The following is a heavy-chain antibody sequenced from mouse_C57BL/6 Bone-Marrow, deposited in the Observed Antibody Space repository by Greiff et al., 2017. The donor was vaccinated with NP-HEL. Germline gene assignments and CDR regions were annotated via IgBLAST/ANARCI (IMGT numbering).Heavy chain of an antibody. CDR3: ARDYGSSYWYFDV. J-gene: IGHJ1*03. V-gene: IGHV1-80*01. D-gene: IGHD1-1*01. CDR2: IYPGDGDT. Sequence: VQLQQSGAELVKPGASVKISCKASGYAFSSYWMNWVKQRPGKGLAWIGQIYPGDGDTNYNGKFKGKATLTADKSSNTAYMQLSSLTSEDSAVYFCARDYGSSYWYFDVWGTGTTVTVSS. CDR1: GYAFSSYW.